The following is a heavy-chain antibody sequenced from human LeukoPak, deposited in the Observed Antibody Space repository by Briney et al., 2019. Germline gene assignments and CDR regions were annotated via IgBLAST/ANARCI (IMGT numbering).Heavy chain of an antibody. J-gene: IGHJ6*03. D-gene: IGHD1-14*01. CDR2: ISYDGSNK. V-gene: IGHV3-30*03. CDR1: GFTFSSYG. Sequence: PGGSLRLSCAASGFTFSSYGMHWVRQAPGKGLEWVAVISYDGSNKYYADSVKGRFTISRDNAKNSLYLQMNSLRAEDTAVYYCARDQVSLYYYYMDVWGKGTTVTVSS. CDR3: ARDQVSLYYYYMDV.